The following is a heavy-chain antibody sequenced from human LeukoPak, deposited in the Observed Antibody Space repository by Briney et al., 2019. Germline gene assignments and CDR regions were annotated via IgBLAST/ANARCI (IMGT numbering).Heavy chain of an antibody. CDR2: INHSGST. V-gene: IGHV4-39*07. CDR3: ARERVRPLSRRTYYFDY. D-gene: IGHD1-14*01. Sequence: PSETLSLTCTVSGGSISSSSYYWSWIRQPPGKGLEWIGEINHSGSTNYNPSLKSRVTISVDTSKNQFSLKLSSVTAADTAVYYCARERVRPLSRRTYYFDYWGQGTLVTVSS. J-gene: IGHJ4*02. CDR1: GGSISSSSYY.